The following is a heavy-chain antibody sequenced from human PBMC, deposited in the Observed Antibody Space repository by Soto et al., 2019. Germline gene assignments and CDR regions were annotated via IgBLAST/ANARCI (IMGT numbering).Heavy chain of an antibody. CDR1: GGTFSSYA. CDR3: ARDRGCSGGSCYSGYYYGMDV. CDR2: IIPIFGTA. J-gene: IGHJ6*02. V-gene: IGHV1-69*01. Sequence: QVQLVQSGAEVKKPGSSVKVSCKASGGTFSSYALSWVRQAPGQGLEWMGGIIPIFGTANYAQKFQGRVTIAADEATSTAAMELSSLRSEDTAVYYCARDRGCSGGSCYSGYYYGMDVWGQGTTVTDSS. D-gene: IGHD2-15*01.